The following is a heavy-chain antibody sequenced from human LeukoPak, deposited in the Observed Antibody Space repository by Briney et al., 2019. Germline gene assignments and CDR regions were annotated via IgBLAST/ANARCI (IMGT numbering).Heavy chain of an antibody. V-gene: IGHV4-39*07. CDR3: AREGYYYDSSGYYFDY. CDR2: IYYSGST. J-gene: IGHJ4*02. CDR1: GGSISSSSYY. D-gene: IGHD3-22*01. Sequence: SETLSLTCTVSGGSISSSSYYWGWIRQPPGKGLEWIGSIYYSGSTYYNPSLKSRVTISVDTSKNQFSLKLSSVTAADMAVYYCAREGYYYDSSGYYFDYWGQGTLVTVSS.